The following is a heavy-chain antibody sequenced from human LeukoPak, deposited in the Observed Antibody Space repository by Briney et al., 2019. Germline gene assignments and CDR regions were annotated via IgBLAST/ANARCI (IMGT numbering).Heavy chain of an antibody. V-gene: IGHV1-18*01. CDR3: ARDLEVLRYFDWAAAFDY. CDR2: ISAYNGNT. J-gene: IGHJ4*02. CDR1: GYTFTSYG. Sequence: ASVTVSCKASGYTFTSYGISWVRQAPGQGLEWMGWISAYNGNTNYAQKLQGRVTMTTDTSTSTAYMELRSLRSDDTAVYYCARDLEVLRYFDWAAAFDYWGQGTLVTVSS. D-gene: IGHD3-9*01.